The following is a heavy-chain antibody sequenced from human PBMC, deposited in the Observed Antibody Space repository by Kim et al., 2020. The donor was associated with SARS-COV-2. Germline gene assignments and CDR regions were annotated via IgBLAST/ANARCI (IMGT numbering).Heavy chain of an antibody. D-gene: IGHD4-17*01. Sequence: GGSLRLSCAASGFTFSNAWMSWVRQAPGKGLEWVGRIKSKTDGGTTDYAAPVKGRFTISRDDSKNTLYLQMNSLKTEDTAVYYCTTTNDYGDYYDYYYYGMDVWGQGTTVTVSS. J-gene: IGHJ6*02. V-gene: IGHV3-15*01. CDR2: IKSKTDGGTT. CDR1: GFTFSNAW. CDR3: TTTNDYGDYYDYYYYGMDV.